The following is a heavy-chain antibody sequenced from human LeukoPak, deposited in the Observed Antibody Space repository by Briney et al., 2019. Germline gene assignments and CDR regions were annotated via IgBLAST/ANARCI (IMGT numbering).Heavy chain of an antibody. CDR2: IRYDGSNK. D-gene: IGHD3-3*01. J-gene: IGHJ6*03. V-gene: IGHV3-30*02. Sequence: GGSLRLSCAASGFTFSSYGMHWVRQAPGKGLEWVAFIRYDGSNKYYADSVKGRFTISRDNSKNTLYLQMNSLRAEDTAVYYCAKGSGITIFGVVITEEYTDVWGKGTTVTVSS. CDR1: GFTFSSYG. CDR3: AKGSGITIFGVVITEEYTDV.